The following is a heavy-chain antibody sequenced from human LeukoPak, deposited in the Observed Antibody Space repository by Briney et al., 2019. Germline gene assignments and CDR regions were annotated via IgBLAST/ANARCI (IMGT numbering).Heavy chain of an antibody. V-gene: IGHV5-51*01. D-gene: IGHD6-19*01. CDR3: VRHEGSISGWPFDY. CDR1: GFTFTKYW. Sequence: GESLKISCKGSGFTFTKYWIGWVRQMPGKGLGWMGIMYLGDSETRYSPSFQGQVTISADKSISTVFLQWSSLKASDTAMYYCVRHEGSISGWPFDYWGQGTLVTVSS. J-gene: IGHJ4*02. CDR2: MYLGDSET.